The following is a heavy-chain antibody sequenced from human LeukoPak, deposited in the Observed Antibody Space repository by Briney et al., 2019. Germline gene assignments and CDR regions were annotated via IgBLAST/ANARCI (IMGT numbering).Heavy chain of an antibody. CDR2: INHSGST. J-gene: IGHJ5*02. V-gene: IGHV4-34*01. Sequence: SETLSLTRAVYGGSFSGYYWSWIRQPPGKGLEWIGEINHSGSTNYNPSLKSRVTISVDTSKNQFSLKLSSVTAADTAVYYCARLIARIAAAGKNWFDPWGQGTLVTVSS. D-gene: IGHD6-13*01. CDR3: ARLIARIAAAGKNWFDP. CDR1: GGSFSGYY.